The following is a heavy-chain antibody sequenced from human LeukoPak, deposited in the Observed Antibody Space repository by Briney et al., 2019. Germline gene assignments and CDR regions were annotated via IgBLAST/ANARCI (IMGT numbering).Heavy chain of an antibody. D-gene: IGHD6-19*01. CDR1: GFSLSTSGMC. CDR3: ARVPGLSKAVDY. Sequence: RESGPALVKATQTLTLTCTFSGFSLSTSGMCVSWIRQPPGKALEWLALIGWDDDKYFSTSLKTRLTISKDTSKNQVVLTMTNMDPVDTATYYCARVPGLSKAVDYWGQGTLVAVSS. CDR2: IGWDDDK. V-gene: IGHV2-70*01. J-gene: IGHJ4*02.